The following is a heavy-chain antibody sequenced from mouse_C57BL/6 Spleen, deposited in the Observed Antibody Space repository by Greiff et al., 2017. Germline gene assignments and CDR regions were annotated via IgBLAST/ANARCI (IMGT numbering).Heavy chain of an antibody. CDR2: IDPEDGET. CDR1: GFNIKDYY. J-gene: IGHJ3*01. Sequence: EVQLQQSGAELVKPGASVKLSCTASGFNIKDYYMHWVKQRTEQGLEWIGRIDPEDGETTYAPKFQGKATLTADTSSNTAYLQLSSLTSEDTAVYYCARGLYYGSSYPVAYWGQGTLVTVSA. CDR3: ARGLYYGSSYPVAY. D-gene: IGHD1-1*01. V-gene: IGHV14-2*01.